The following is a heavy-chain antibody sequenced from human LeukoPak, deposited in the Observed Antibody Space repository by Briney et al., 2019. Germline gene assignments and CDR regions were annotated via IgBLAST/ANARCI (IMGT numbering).Heavy chain of an antibody. CDR1: GGTFSSYA. V-gene: IGHV1-69*13. CDR3: ASGEMATIVVY. CDR2: IIPIFGTA. J-gene: IGHJ4*02. D-gene: IGHD5-24*01. Sequence: SVKVSCEASGGTFSSYAISWVRQAPGQGLEWMGGIIPIFGTANYAQKFQGRVTITADESTSTAYMELSSLRSEDTAMYYCASGEMATIVVYWGQGTLVTVSS.